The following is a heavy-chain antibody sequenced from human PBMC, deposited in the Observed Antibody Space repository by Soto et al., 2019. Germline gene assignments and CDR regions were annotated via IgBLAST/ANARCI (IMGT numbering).Heavy chain of an antibody. J-gene: IGHJ5*02. CDR1: GGTFSNYA. V-gene: IGHV1-69*15. D-gene: IGHD5-12*01. Sequence: QVHLVQSGAEVKKPGSSVNVPCKASGGTFSNYAITWVRQAPGQGLEWVGRIIPIFGTTNVAQKFQGRVTITADESTTTAYMELSGLRSDDTAVYYCAKDGGADGYFGNWLDPWGQGTLGTVSS. CDR3: AKDGGADGYFGNWLDP. CDR2: IIPIFGTT.